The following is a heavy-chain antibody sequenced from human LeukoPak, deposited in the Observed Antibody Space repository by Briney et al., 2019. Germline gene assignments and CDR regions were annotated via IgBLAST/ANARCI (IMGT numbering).Heavy chain of an antibody. CDR1: GYSFASYW. V-gene: IGHV5-51*01. D-gene: IGHD5-12*01. J-gene: IGHJ5*02. CDR3: ARGRGGYDKYNWFDP. CDR2: IYPGDSDT. Sequence: GESLKISCKGSGYSFASYWIGWVRQMPGKGLEWMGIIYPGDSDTRYSPSFQGQVTISADKSISTAYLQWSSLKASDTAMYYCARGRGGYDKYNWFDPWGQGTLVTVSS.